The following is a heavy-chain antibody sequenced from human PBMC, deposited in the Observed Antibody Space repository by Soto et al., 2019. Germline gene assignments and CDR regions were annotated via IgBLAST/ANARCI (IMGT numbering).Heavy chain of an antibody. CDR3: ARVSDNWNYYYYYMDV. D-gene: IGHD1-20*01. J-gene: IGHJ6*03. Sequence: GGSLRLSCAASGFTFSSYSMNWVRQAPGKGLEWVSYISSSSSTIYYADSVKGRFTISRDNAKNSLYLQMNSLRDEDTAVYYCARVSDNWNYYYYYMDVWGKGTTVTVSS. CDR1: GFTFSSYS. V-gene: IGHV3-48*02. CDR2: ISSSSSTI.